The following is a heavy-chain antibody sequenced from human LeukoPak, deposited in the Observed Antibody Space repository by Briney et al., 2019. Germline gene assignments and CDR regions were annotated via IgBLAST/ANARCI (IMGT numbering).Heavy chain of an antibody. CDR3: AEGGTYYYASGTLY. CDR2: INGSGGTT. Sequence: GGSLRLSCAASGFTFSSYAMSWVRQAPGKGLEWVSGINGSGGTTYYADSVKGRFTISRDNSKNTLYLQMSSLTAEDTAVYYCAEGGTYYYASGTLYWGQGTLVTVSS. V-gene: IGHV3-23*01. CDR1: GFTFSSYA. J-gene: IGHJ4*02. D-gene: IGHD3-10*01.